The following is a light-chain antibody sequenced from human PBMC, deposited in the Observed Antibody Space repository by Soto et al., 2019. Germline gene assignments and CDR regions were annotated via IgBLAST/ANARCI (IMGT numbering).Light chain of an antibody. CDR2: DAS. CDR1: QSISSW. V-gene: IGKV1-5*01. CDR3: QQYNSYSQT. J-gene: IGKJ1*01. Sequence: DIQMTQSASTLSASVGDRVTITCRASQSISSWLAWYQQKPGKAPKLLIYDASSLESGVPSRFSGSGSGTEFTLTISSLHPDDFATYYCQQYNSYSQTLGQGTKVDIK.